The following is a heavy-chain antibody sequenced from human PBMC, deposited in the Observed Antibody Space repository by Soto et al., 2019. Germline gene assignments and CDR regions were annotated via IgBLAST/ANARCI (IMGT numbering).Heavy chain of an antibody. J-gene: IGHJ5*02. D-gene: IGHD1-26*01. CDR1: GFPFGENFG. CDR3: AKNQGVELVPLATVDWVDP. Sequence: GGSLRLSCAASGFPFGENFGMSWVRQAPGKGLEWISSISGSGFKKYYADSVKGRFTISRDNSKSTVYLELNNLSAEDPAVYHCAKNQGVELVPLATVDWVDPWGQGSVVNVS. CDR2: ISGSGFKK. V-gene: IGHV3-23*01.